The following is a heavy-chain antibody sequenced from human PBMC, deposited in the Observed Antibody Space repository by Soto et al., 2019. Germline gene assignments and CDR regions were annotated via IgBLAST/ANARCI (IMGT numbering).Heavy chain of an antibody. CDR3: ARGATVTQYDY. CDR1: GVSVSSGSFY. J-gene: IGHJ4*02. D-gene: IGHD4-17*01. V-gene: IGHV4-61*01. Sequence: QVQLQESGPGLVKPSETLSLTCTVSGVSVSSGSFYWAWIRQPPGKGLEWIGFGSYSGTTNYKPSLKSRVIIFVDTSRSQISLKVSSLTAADTAVYYCARGATVTQYDYWGQGTLVTVSS. CDR2: GSYSGTT.